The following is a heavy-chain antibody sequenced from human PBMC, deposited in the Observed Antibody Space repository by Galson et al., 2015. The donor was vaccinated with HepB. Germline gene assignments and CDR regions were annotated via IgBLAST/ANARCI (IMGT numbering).Heavy chain of an antibody. D-gene: IGHD2-15*01. V-gene: IGHV3-48*03. CDR2: ISSSGRTI. J-gene: IGHJ5*02. CDR1: GFTFSTYE. Sequence: SLRLSCAASGFTFSTYEMNWVRQAPGEGLEWVSYISSSGRTIYYADSVEGRFTISRDNAKNSLYLQMNSLRVEDTAVYYCARDSDGGSGINWFEPWGQGTLVTVSS. CDR3: ARDSDGGSGINWFEP.